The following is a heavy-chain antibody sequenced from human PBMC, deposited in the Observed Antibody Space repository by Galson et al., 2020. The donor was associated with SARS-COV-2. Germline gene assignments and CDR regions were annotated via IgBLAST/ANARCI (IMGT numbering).Heavy chain of an antibody. CDR2: IYYSGST. Sequence: SETLSLTCTVSDGSISSGGYYWSWIRQHPGKGLEWIGYIYYSGSTYYNPSLKSRVTISVDTSKNQFSLKLSSVTAADTAVYYCARAVRGVIIKGFDWFDPWGQGTLVTVSS. J-gene: IGHJ5*02. D-gene: IGHD3-10*01. CDR3: ARAVRGVIIKGFDWFDP. CDR1: DGSISSGGYY. V-gene: IGHV4-31*03.